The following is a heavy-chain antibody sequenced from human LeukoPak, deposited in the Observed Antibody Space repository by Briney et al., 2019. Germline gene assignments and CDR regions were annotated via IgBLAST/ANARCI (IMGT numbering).Heavy chain of an antibody. CDR3: ARNGSLRYFDWLFEGDAFDI. D-gene: IGHD3-9*01. J-gene: IGHJ3*02. Sequence: GGSLRLSCAASGFTFSSYGMRWVRQAPGKGLEWVAVISYDGSNKYYADSVKGRFTISRDNSKNTLYLQMNSLRAEDTAVYYCARNGSLRYFDWLFEGDAFDIWGQGKMVTVSS. CDR2: ISYDGSNK. CDR1: GFTFSSYG. V-gene: IGHV3-30*03.